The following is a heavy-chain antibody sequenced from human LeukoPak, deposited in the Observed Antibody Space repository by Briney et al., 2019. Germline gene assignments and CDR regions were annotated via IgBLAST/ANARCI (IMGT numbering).Heavy chain of an antibody. J-gene: IGHJ4*02. CDR1: GFTFSSYA. D-gene: IGHD3-22*01. CDR3: AKDTSGSYFTGDY. CDR2: ISGSGGTS. Sequence: GGSLRLSCAGSGFTFSSYAMSWVRQAPGKGLEWVSAISGSGGTSYYADSVKGRFTISRDNSKNTLYLQMNSLRAEDTAVYYCAKDTSGSYFTGDYWGQGTLVTVSS. V-gene: IGHV3-23*01.